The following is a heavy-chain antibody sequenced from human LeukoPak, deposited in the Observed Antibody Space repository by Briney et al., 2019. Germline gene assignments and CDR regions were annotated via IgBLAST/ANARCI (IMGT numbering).Heavy chain of an antibody. CDR3: AKGDYGDYSVFGY. D-gene: IGHD4-17*01. J-gene: IGHJ4*02. V-gene: IGHV1-2*02. Sequence: ASVKVSCKPSGYTFTGYYLHWVRQAPGLGLEWVGWINPNSGDTNYAQNFRGRVTMTRDTSITTAYLEVSRLASDDTAVYYCAKGDYGDYSVFGYLGQGTLVTVSS. CDR2: INPNSGDT. CDR1: GYTFTGYY.